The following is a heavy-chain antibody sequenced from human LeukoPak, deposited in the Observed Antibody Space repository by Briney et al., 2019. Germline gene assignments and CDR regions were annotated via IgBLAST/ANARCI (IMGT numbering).Heavy chain of an antibody. J-gene: IGHJ4*02. D-gene: IGHD6-13*01. CDR3: ARDHRAAAGRDYFDY. Sequence: SETLSLTCTVSGGSISSFYWSWIRQPPGKGLEWIGYIYYSGSTNYNPSLKSRVTISVDTSKNQFSLKLSSVTAAAAAVYYCARDHRAAAGRDYFDYWGQGTLVTVSS. CDR1: GGSISSFY. V-gene: IGHV4-59*01. CDR2: IYYSGST.